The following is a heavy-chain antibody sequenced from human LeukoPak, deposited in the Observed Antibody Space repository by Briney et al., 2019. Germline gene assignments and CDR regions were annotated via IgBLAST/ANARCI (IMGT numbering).Heavy chain of an antibody. J-gene: IGHJ4*02. D-gene: IGHD4-11*01. Sequence: ASVKVSCNASGYTFTSYYIFWVRHAPGQGLEWMGIINPSTGSTSYSQKFQGRVTMTRDMSTSTDYMELSSLRSEDTAFYYCARGRTTVTSVFDYWGQGTLVTVSS. CDR1: GYTFTSYY. V-gene: IGHV1-46*01. CDR3: ARGRTTVTSVFDY. CDR2: INPSTGST.